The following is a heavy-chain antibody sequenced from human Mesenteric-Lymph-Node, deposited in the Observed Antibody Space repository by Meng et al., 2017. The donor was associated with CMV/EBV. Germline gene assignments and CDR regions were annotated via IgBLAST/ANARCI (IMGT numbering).Heavy chain of an antibody. CDR1: GDTFSRFA. CDR2: MNPNSGNT. CDR3: ARGWVQLWFSYYYYGMDV. Sequence: ASVKVSCKASGDTFSRFAFTWVRQATGQGLEWMGWMNPNSGNTGYAQKFQGRVTMTRNTSISTAYMELSSLRSEDTAVYYCARGWVQLWFSYYYYGMDVWGQGTTVTVSS. D-gene: IGHD5-18*01. V-gene: IGHV1-8*01. J-gene: IGHJ6*02.